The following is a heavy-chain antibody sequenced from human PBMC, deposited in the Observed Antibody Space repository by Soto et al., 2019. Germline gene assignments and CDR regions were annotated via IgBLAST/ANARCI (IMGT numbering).Heavy chain of an antibody. V-gene: IGHV1-18*01. Sequence: QVQLVQSAAEVKKPGASVKVSCKASGYTLTNYAISWVRQAPGQGPEWMGWINTYNGNSNYAQKFQGRVTMTTDTXTNTAYMELRSLTSDDTAVYYGARDCTGGSCFCIYWGQGTLVTVSS. CDR3: ARDCTGGSCFCIY. J-gene: IGHJ4*02. D-gene: IGHD2-15*01. CDR1: GYTLTNYA. CDR2: INTYNGNS.